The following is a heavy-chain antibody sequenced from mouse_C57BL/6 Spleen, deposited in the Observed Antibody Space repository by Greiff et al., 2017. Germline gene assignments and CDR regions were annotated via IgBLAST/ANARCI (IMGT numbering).Heavy chain of an antibody. D-gene: IGHD2-3*01. CDR2: ISSGSSTI. CDR1: GFTFSDYG. V-gene: IGHV5-17*01. Sequence: DVMLVESGGGLVKPGGSLKLSCAASGFTFSDYGMHWVRQAPEKGLEWVAYISSGSSTIYYADTVKGRFTISIDNAKNTLFLQMTSLRSEDTAMYYCARNDYWYFDVWGTGTTVTVSS. J-gene: IGHJ1*03. CDR3: ARNDYWYFDV.